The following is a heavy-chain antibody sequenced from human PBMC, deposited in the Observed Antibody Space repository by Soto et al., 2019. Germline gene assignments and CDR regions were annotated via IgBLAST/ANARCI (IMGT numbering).Heavy chain of an antibody. J-gene: IGHJ2*01. CDR2: IYYSGST. CDR3: ARSWDRAAGTSWYFDL. CDR1: GGSISSYY. D-gene: IGHD6-13*01. V-gene: IGHV4-59*08. Sequence: QVQLQESGPGLVKPSETLSLTCTVSGGSISSYYWSWIRQPPGKGLEWIGYIYYSGSTNYNPSLKSRVTISVDTSKNQFSLKLSSVTAADTAVYYCARSWDRAAGTSWYFDLWGRGTLVTVSS.